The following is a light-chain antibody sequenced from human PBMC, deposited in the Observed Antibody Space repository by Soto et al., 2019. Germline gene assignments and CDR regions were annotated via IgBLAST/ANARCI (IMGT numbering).Light chain of an antibody. Sequence: DLQMTQSPSFLSASVGDKVTITCRATESVSKWLAWYQEKPGNPPRPLIYDASTLESGVPSRFSGSGSRKEFTLTISSLQADDFAIYYCQQFNIYPWTFGQGTKVEMK. J-gene: IGKJ1*01. CDR1: ESVSKW. CDR3: QQFNIYPWT. CDR2: DAS. V-gene: IGKV1-5*01.